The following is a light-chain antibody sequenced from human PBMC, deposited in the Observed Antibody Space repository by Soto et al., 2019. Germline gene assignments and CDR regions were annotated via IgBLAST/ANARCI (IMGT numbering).Light chain of an antibody. CDR3: QQFSSYPLT. V-gene: IGKV3-20*01. CDR2: DAS. J-gene: IGKJ4*02. Sequence: EFVLTQSPGTLSFSPGERATLSCRASQTVRNNYLAWYQQKPGQAPRLLIYDASSRATGIPDRFSGGGSGTDFTLTTSRLEPEDFAVYYCQQFSSYPLTFGGRMRVE. CDR1: QTVRNNY.